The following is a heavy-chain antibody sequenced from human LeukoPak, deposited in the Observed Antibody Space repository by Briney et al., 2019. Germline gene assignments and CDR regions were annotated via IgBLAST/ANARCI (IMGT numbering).Heavy chain of an antibody. V-gene: IGHV3-43*02. CDR2: ISGDGGST. Sequence: PGGSLRLSCAASGFIVDDYAMYWVRQAPGKGLEWVSLISGDGGSTYYADSVKGRFTISRDNSKNSLFLQMNSLRTEDTALYYCAKYILSEQWHDAFDIWGQGTMVTVSS. CDR3: AKYILSEQWHDAFDI. D-gene: IGHD6-19*01. CDR1: GFIVDDYA. J-gene: IGHJ3*02.